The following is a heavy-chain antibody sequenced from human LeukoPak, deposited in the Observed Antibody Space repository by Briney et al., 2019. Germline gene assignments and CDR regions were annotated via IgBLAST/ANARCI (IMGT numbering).Heavy chain of an antibody. J-gene: IGHJ6*03. CDR2: IYTSGST. Sequence: SETLSLTCTVSGGSISSGSYSWSWIRQPAGKGLEWIGRIYTSGSTNYNPSLKSRVTISVDTSKNQFSLKLSSVTAADTAVYYCARETPPDYGFWSGYPYYYYYYYMDVWGKGTTVTVSS. CDR3: ARETPPDYGFWSGYPYYYYYYYMDV. CDR1: GGSISSGSYS. D-gene: IGHD3-3*01. V-gene: IGHV4-61*02.